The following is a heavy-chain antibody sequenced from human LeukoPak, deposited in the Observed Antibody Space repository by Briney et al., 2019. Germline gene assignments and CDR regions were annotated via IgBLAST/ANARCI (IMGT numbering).Heavy chain of an antibody. Sequence: GGSLRLSCAASGFTVSSNYMSWVRQAPGKGLEWVSVICSGGSTYYADSVKGRFTISRDNSKDTLYLQMNSLRAEDTAVYYCASLYGSGKWADYWGQGTLVTVSS. V-gene: IGHV3-66*01. D-gene: IGHD3-10*01. CDR2: ICSGGST. J-gene: IGHJ4*02. CDR1: GFTVSSNY. CDR3: ASLYGSGKWADY.